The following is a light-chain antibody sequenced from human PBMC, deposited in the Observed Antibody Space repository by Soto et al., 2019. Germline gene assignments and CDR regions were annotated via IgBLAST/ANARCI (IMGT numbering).Light chain of an antibody. Sequence: DIQMTQSPSTLSGSVGDRVTITCRASQSISSWLAWYQQKPGKAPKLLIYDASSLESGVSSRFSGSASGTDFTLTISSLQPEDFATYYCLQDYIYPYTFGQGTRLEIK. J-gene: IGKJ5*01. CDR1: QSISSW. V-gene: IGKV1-5*01. CDR3: LQDYIYPYT. CDR2: DAS.